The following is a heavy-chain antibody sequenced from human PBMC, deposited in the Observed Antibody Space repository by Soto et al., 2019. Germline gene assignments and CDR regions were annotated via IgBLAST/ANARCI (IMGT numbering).Heavy chain of an antibody. D-gene: IGHD2-15*01. CDR1: GGTFSSYA. Sequence: SVKVSCKASGGTFSSYAISWVRQAPGQGLEWMGGIIPIFGTANYAQKFQGRVTITADESTSTAYMELSSLRSEDTAVYYCARGGYCSGGSCLNWFDPWGQGTLVTVYS. J-gene: IGHJ5*02. V-gene: IGHV1-69*13. CDR2: IIPIFGTA. CDR3: ARGGYCSGGSCLNWFDP.